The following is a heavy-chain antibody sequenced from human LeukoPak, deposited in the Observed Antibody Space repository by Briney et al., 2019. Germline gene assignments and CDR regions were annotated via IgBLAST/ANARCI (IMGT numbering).Heavy chain of an antibody. CDR1: GGSIRSYN. J-gene: IGHJ5*02. CDR3: ARGVRHFDWLLYLLWSDP. CDR2: IYSSGTT. D-gene: IGHD3-9*01. V-gene: IGHV4-4*07. Sequence: PSETLSLTCTVSGGSIRSYNWHWIRQPAGKGLEWIGRIYSSGTTNYNASLMSRVTMSLDKSKNQFSLKLNSVTAADTAVYYCARGVRHFDWLLYLLWSDPWGQGTLVTVSS.